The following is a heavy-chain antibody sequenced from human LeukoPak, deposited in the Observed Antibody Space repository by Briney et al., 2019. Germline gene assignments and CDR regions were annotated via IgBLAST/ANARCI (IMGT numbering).Heavy chain of an antibody. D-gene: IGHD6-13*01. CDR2: IYYSGST. V-gene: IGHV4-59*01. J-gene: IGHJ3*02. CDR1: GGSISSYY. CDR3: ARGARIAAANDAFDI. Sequence: PSETLSLTCTVSGGSISSYYWNWIRQPPGKGLEWIGYIYYSGSTNYNPSLKSRVTISVDTSKNQFSLKLSSVTAADTAVYYCARGARIAAANDAFDIWGQGTMVTVSS.